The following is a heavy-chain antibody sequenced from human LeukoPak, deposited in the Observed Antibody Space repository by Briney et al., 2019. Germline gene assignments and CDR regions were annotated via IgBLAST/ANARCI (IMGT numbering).Heavy chain of an antibody. V-gene: IGHV4-59*01. CDR3: ARDKITSIDP. CDR1: GGSISSYY. Sequence: PSETLSLTCTVSGGSISSYYWSWIRQPPGKGLEWIGYIYYSGSTNYNPSLKSRVTISVDTSKNQFSLKLSSVTAADTAVYYCARDKITSIDPWGQGTLVTVSS. CDR2: IYYSGST. J-gene: IGHJ5*02. D-gene: IGHD3-16*01.